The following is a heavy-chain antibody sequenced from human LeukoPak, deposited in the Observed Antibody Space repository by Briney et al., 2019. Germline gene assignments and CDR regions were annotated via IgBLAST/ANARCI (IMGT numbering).Heavy chain of an antibody. CDR1: GGSMTEYY. V-gene: IGHV4-59*12. Sequence: SETLSLTCTVFGGSMTEYYWTWIRQPPGKGLEWIGYIYYSGSTNYNPSLESRVTISVDTSKNQFSLKLSSVTAADTAVYYCARSRIAVAGALDYWGQGTLVTVSS. J-gene: IGHJ4*02. CDR2: IYYSGST. CDR3: ARSRIAVAGALDY. D-gene: IGHD6-19*01.